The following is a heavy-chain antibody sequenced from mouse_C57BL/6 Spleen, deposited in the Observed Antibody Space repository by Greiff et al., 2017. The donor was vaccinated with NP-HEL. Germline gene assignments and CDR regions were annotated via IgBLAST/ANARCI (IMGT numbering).Heavy chain of an antibody. J-gene: IGHJ3*01. CDR1: GYTFTSYW. CDR3: AREGQLRLPFAY. V-gene: IGHV1-55*01. D-gene: IGHD3-2*02. CDR2: IYPGSGST. Sequence: VKLQESGAELVKPGASVKMSCKASGYTFTSYWITWVKQRPGQGLEWIGDIYPGSGSTNYNEKFKSKATLTVDTSSSTAYMQLSSLTSEDSAVYYCAREGQLRLPFAYWGQGTLVTVSA.